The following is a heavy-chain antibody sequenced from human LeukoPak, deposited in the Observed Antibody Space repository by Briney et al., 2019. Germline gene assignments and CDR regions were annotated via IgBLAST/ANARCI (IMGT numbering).Heavy chain of an antibody. Sequence: ASVKVSCKASGYTFTGYYMHWVRQAPGQGLEWMGWINPNSGGTNYAQKFQGRVTMTRDTSISTAYMELSRLRSDDTAVYYCARDQALIVGEVAFDIRGQGTMVTVSS. J-gene: IGHJ3*02. CDR3: ARDQALIVGEVAFDI. CDR2: INPNSGGT. D-gene: IGHD3-22*01. V-gene: IGHV1-2*02. CDR1: GYTFTGYY.